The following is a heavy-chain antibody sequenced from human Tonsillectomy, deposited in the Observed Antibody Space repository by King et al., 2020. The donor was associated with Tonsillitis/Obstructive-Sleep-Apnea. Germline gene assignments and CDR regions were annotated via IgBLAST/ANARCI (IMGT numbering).Heavy chain of an antibody. D-gene: IGHD2-2*01. Sequence: VQLVESGGGLVKPGGSLRLSSAASGFTFSDYYMSWIRQAPGKGLEWVSYISSSGSTIYYADSVKGRFTISRDNAKNSLYLQMNSLRAEDTAVYYCARNRDVVVPAASPFDYWGQGTLVTVSS. CDR1: GFTFSDYY. V-gene: IGHV3-11*01. CDR3: ARNRDVVVPAASPFDY. CDR2: ISSSGSTI. J-gene: IGHJ4*02.